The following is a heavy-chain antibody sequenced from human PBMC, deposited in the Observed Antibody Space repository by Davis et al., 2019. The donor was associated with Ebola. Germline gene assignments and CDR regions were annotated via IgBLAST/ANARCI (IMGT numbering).Heavy chain of an antibody. CDR1: GYTFPTYD. V-gene: IGHV1-18*01. Sequence: AASVKVSCKASGYTFPTYDISWVRQAPGRGLEWLGWISVYHGNTNYAQKLQGRLTMTTDTSTSTAYMELRSLKSDDTAVYYCALYTVTKTFFYWGQGTLVTVSS. J-gene: IGHJ4*02. CDR3: ALYTVTKTFFY. CDR2: ISVYHGNT. D-gene: IGHD4-17*01.